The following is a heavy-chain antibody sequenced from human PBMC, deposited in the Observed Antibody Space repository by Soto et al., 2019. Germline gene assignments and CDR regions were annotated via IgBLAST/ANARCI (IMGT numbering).Heavy chain of an antibody. CDR3: ARVIRAYYDILTGPGPYYYYYYMDV. CDR1: GYTFTSYG. V-gene: IGHV1-18*01. J-gene: IGHJ6*03. CDR2: IGAYNGNT. D-gene: IGHD3-9*01. Sequence: ASVKVSCKASGYTFTSYGISWVRQAPGQGLEWMGWIGAYNGNTDYAQKLQGRVTMTTDTSTSTAYMELRSLRSDDTAVYYCARVIRAYYDILTGPGPYYYYYYMDVWGKGTTVTVSS.